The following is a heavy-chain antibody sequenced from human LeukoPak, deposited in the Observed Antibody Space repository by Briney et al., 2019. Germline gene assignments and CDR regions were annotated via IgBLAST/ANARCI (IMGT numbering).Heavy chain of an antibody. V-gene: IGHV4-38-2*02. CDR3: ARDDGYDVFDY. Sequence: SETLSLTCSVSGYSISNGFYWGWFRQPPGKGLEWIGNIYQSGSTYYNPSLKSRVTISVDTSNNQFSLKLSSATAADTAVYYCARDDGYDVFDYWGQGTLVTVSS. J-gene: IGHJ4*02. CDR1: GYSISNGFY. D-gene: IGHD5-12*01. CDR2: IYQSGST.